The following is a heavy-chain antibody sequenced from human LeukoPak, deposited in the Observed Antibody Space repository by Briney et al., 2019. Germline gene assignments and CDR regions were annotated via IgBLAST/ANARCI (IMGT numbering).Heavy chain of an antibody. CDR3: ARDQGFGEFTYYYGMDV. D-gene: IGHD3-10*01. Sequence: GGSLRLSCAASGFTFSDYYMSWIRQAPGKGLEWVSYISSSGSTIYYADSVKGRFTISRDNAKNSQYLQMNSLRAEDTAVYYCARDQGFGEFTYYYGMDVWGQGTTVTVSS. V-gene: IGHV3-11*01. CDR2: ISSSGSTI. CDR1: GFTFSDYY. J-gene: IGHJ6*02.